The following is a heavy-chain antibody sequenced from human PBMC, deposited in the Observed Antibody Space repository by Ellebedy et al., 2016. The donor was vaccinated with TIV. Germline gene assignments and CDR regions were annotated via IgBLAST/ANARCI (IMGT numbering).Heavy chain of an antibody. CDR1: GFSLSTSGMC. V-gene: IGHV2-70*11. CDR2: IDWDDDK. Sequence: SGPTLVKPTQTLTLTCTFSGFSLSTSGMCVSWIRQPPGKALEWLARIDWDDDKYYSTSLKTRLTISKDTSKNQVVLTMTNMDPVDTATYYCAVGEYPSYYYYGMDVWGQGTTVTVSS. J-gene: IGHJ6*02. CDR3: AVGEYPSYYYYGMDV. D-gene: IGHD3-10*01.